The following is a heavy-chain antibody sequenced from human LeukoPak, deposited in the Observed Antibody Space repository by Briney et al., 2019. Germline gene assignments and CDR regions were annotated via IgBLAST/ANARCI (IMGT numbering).Heavy chain of an antibody. CDR3: GGFGYEAAVDL. Sequence: GGSLRLSCAASGFTFSTYWMTWVRQAPGQGLEWVANIKPDGSETYYVDPVKGRFTISRDNAKTSQYLQMNSLRGEDTAVYYCGGFGYEAAVDLWGQGTLVTVSS. CDR2: IKPDGSET. V-gene: IGHV3-7*01. J-gene: IGHJ4*02. D-gene: IGHD6-13*01. CDR1: GFTFSTYW.